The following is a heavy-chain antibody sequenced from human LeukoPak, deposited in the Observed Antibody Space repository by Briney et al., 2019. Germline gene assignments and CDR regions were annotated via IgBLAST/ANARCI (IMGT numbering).Heavy chain of an antibody. CDR2: IRYDGSNK. CDR1: GFTFSSYG. D-gene: IGHD3-22*01. J-gene: IGHJ4*02. CDR3: AKTWAYYYDSSGYRPIVY. Sequence: GGSLRLXCAASGFTFSSYGMHWVRQAPGKGLEGVAFIRYDGSNKYYADSVKGRFTISRDNSKNTLYLQMNSLRAEDTAVYYCAKTWAYYYDSSGYRPIVYWGQRTLVTVSS. V-gene: IGHV3-30*02.